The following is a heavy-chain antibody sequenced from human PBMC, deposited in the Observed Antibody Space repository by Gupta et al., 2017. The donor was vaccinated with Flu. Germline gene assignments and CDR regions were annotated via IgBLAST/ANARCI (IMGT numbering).Heavy chain of an antibody. CDR2: IKPDGSDK. J-gene: IGHJ3*01. D-gene: IGHD2-21*01. Sequence: DVQLVDSGGDVVQPGGSLSPSCVASGFAFSTYWMAWVRQAPGRRPEWVANIKPDGSDKYYLDSVKGRFTISRDNAKSSLYLQMDSLRAEDTALYYCARDPVVGHNGAWTGAWGGFDLWGQGTMVSVSS. V-gene: IGHV3-7*01. CDR1: GFAFSTYW. CDR3: ARDPVVGHNGAWTGAWGGFDL.